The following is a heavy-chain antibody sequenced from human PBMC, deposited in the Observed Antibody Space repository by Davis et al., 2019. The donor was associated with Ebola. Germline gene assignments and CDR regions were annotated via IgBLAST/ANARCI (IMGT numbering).Heavy chain of an antibody. CDR3: ANEPPHPYSNSWYVRRMDV. J-gene: IGHJ6*02. V-gene: IGHV3-23*01. CDR2: ISGSGGSS. CDR1: GFTFSSYA. D-gene: IGHD6-13*01. Sequence: GESLKISCAASGFTFSSYAMTWVRQAPGKGLEWVSTISGSGGSSYYADSVKGRFTISRHNSMDTLYLQMNSLRAEDTAVYYCANEPPHPYSNSWYVRRMDVWGQGTTVTVSS.